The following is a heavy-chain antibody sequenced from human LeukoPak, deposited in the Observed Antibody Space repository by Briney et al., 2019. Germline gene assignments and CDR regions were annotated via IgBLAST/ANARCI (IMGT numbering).Heavy chain of an antibody. D-gene: IGHD7-27*01. Sequence: PGGSLRLSCAASGFTFSPYTMHWFRQPPGKGLEWVSYINTGSTTIYYADSVKGRFTISRDNARNSLYLHMNSLRAEDTAVYYCARGPSGWGSLDYWGQGTLVTVSS. J-gene: IGHJ4*02. CDR3: ARGPSGWGSLDY. V-gene: IGHV3-48*01. CDR2: INTGSTTI. CDR1: GFTFSPYT.